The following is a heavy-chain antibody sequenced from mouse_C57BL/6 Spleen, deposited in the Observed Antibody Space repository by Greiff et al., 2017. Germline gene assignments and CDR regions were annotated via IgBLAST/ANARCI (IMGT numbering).Heavy chain of an antibody. CDR1: GYTFTDYE. CDR2: IYPETGGT. J-gene: IGHJ4*01. D-gene: IGHD4-1*01. V-gene: IGHV1-15*01. CDR3: TRWDLYAMDY. Sequence: VQLVESGAELVRPGASVTLSCKASGYTFTDYEMHWVKQTPVHGLEWIGAIYPETGGTAYNQKFKGKAILTADKSSSTAYMELRSLTSEDSAVYYCTRWDLYAMDYWGQGTTVTVAS.